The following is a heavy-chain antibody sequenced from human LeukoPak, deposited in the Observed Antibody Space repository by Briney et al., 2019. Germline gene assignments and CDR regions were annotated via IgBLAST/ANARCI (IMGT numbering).Heavy chain of an antibody. CDR3: AKVRQP. CDR1: GFIFSSYW. CDR2: ISGSGGST. V-gene: IGHV3-23*01. J-gene: IGHJ5*02. Sequence: PGRCLRPSCAASGFIFSSYWMHSARQDPGKGLEWVSAISGSGGSTYYADSVKGRFTISRDNSKNTLYLQMNSLRAEDTAVYYCAKVRQPWGQGTLVTVSS.